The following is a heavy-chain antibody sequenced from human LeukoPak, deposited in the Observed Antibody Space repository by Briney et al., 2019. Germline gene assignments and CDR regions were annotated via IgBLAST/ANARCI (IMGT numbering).Heavy chain of an antibody. CDR1: GFTFSSYA. Sequence: GGSLRLSCAASGFTFSSYAMSWVRQAPGKGLEWVPAIGGSGGSTYYADSVKGRFTISRDNSKNTLYLQMNSLRAEDTAVYYCAQGRFSNDAFDIWGQGTMVTVSS. V-gene: IGHV3-23*01. J-gene: IGHJ3*02. CDR3: AQGRFSNDAFDI. CDR2: IGGSGGST. D-gene: IGHD3-10*01.